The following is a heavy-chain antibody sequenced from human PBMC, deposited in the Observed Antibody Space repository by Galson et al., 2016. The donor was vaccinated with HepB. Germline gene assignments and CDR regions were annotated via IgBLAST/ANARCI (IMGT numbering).Heavy chain of an antibody. V-gene: IGHV3-64D*06. J-gene: IGHJ4*02. Sequence: SLRLSCAASGFTFSTYPMHWVRQAPGKGLEYVAAISSNVGTTYYADSVKGRFTITRDNSKNTSYLQMSSLRAEDSAVYYCVKGSRLRFLEWSWGYFDYWGQGTLVTVSS. CDR3: VKGSRLRFLEWSWGYFDY. D-gene: IGHD3-3*01. CDR1: GFTFSTYP. CDR2: ISSNVGTT.